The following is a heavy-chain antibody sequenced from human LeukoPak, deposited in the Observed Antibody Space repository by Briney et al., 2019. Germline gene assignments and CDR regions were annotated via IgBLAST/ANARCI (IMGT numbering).Heavy chain of an antibody. CDR3: ARDWNKWELSNWFDP. J-gene: IGHJ5*02. D-gene: IGHD1-26*01. CDR2: IYTSGST. CDR1: GGSISSYY. Sequence: PSETLSLTCTVSGGSISSYYWSWIRQPAGKGLEWIGRIYTSGSTNYNPSLKSRVTISVDKSKNQFSLKLSFVTAADTAVYYCARDWNKWELSNWFDPWGQGTLVTVSS. V-gene: IGHV4-4*07.